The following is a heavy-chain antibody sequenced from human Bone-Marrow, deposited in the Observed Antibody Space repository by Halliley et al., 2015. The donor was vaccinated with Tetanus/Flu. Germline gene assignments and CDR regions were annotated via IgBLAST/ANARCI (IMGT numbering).Heavy chain of an antibody. CDR3: ARDSGYYAADY. Sequence: CAASGLIFSSFEINWVRQAPGKGLEWVSHLGRTGSSTHYADSVKGRFTISRDDAKTSLYLQMNSLRAEDTAVYYCARDSGYYAADYWGLGTLVTVSS. V-gene: IGHV3-48*03. CDR1: GLIFSSFE. CDR2: LGRTGSST. D-gene: IGHD3-22*01. J-gene: IGHJ4*01.